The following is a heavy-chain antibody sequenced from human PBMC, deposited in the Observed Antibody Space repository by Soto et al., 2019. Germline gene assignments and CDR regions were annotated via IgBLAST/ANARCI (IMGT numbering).Heavy chain of an antibody. V-gene: IGHV3-23*01. Sequence: GGSLRLSCAASGFPFSSSVMSWVRQAPGKGLEWVSGISGGGSNTFYADSVKGRFTISRDNSKNTLLLQMNSLGAEDTAVYYCAKDSNKYSSSLRGRYFDYWGQGIGVTVSS. CDR2: ISGGGSNT. CDR3: AKDSNKYSSSLRGRYFDY. J-gene: IGHJ4*02. D-gene: IGHD4-4*01. CDR1: GFPFSSSV.